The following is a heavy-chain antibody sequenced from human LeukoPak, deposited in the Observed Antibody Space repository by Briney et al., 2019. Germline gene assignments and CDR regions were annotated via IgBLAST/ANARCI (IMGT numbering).Heavy chain of an antibody. V-gene: IGHV3-30*03. Sequence: GGSLRLSCAASGFTFSSHHMHWVRKPPGKGLEWVSAISYDGSIKYYGDSMKGRFTISRDNSNNLLYLQMNSLRAEDTAVYYCARVTVWSPLEVDHWGEGIPVIVS. CDR1: GFTFSSHH. D-gene: IGHD2-21*02. CDR3: ARVTVWSPLEVDH. CDR2: ISYDGSIK. J-gene: IGHJ4*02.